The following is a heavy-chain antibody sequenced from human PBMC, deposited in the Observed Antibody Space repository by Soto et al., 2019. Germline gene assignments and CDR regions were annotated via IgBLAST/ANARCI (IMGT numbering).Heavy chain of an antibody. D-gene: IGHD6-19*01. CDR2: IWYDGSNK. V-gene: IGHV3-33*01. J-gene: IGHJ4*02. Sequence: VGSLRLSCAASGFTFSSYGMHCVRHSPGKGLEWVAVIWYDGSNKYYADSVKGRFTISRDNSKNTLYLQMNSLRAEDTAVYYCARDRKWLVDYWGQGNQVTVYS. CDR1: GFTFSSYG. CDR3: ARDRKWLVDY.